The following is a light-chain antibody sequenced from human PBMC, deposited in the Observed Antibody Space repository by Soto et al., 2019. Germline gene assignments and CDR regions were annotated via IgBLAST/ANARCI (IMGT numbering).Light chain of an antibody. CDR1: QSVSSSY. J-gene: IGKJ1*01. CDR3: QQYGSSPKVA. V-gene: IGKV3-20*01. CDR2: GAS. Sequence: ETVLTQSPGTLSLSPGERATLSCRASQSVSSSYLAWYQQKPGQAPRLLIYGASSRATGIPDRFSGSGSGTDFTLTISRLEPEDFAVYYCQQYGSSPKVAFGQGTKVDIK.